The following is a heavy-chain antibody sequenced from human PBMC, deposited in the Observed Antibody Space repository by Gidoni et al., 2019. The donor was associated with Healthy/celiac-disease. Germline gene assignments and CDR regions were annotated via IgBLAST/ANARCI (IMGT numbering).Heavy chain of an antibody. J-gene: IGHJ6*02. CDR3: ARVSDPRFLEWLLLNFRNYYYYYGMDV. V-gene: IGHV3-7*01. CDR2: GSEK. D-gene: IGHD3-3*01. Sequence: GSEKYYVDSVKGRFTISRDNAKNSLYLQMNSLRAEDTAVYYCARVSDPRFLEWLLLNFRNYYYYYGMDVWGQGTTVTVSS.